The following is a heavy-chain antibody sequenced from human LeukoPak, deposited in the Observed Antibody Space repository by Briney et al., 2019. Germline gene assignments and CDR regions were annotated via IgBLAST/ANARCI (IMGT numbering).Heavy chain of an antibody. D-gene: IGHD6-13*01. CDR3: ARGTPFIAAAGTVDY. CDR2: ISSSSSYI. V-gene: IGHV3-21*01. CDR1: GFTFSSYS. J-gene: IGHJ4*02. Sequence: GGSLRLSCAASGFTFSSYSMNWVRKAPGKGLEWVSSISSSSSYIYYADSVKGRFTISRDNAKNSLYLQMNSLRAEDTAVYYCARGTPFIAAAGTVDYWGQGTLVTVSS.